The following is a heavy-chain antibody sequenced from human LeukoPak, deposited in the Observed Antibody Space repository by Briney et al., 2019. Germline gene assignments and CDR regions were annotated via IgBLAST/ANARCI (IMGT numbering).Heavy chain of an antibody. CDR2: IGGSSSSL. Sequence: SGGSLRLSCAASGFSFSIYSMNWVRQAPGKGLGWVSSIGGSSSSLYYAESVKGRFTISRDNARNSLYSQMNSVRAEDTAVYYCAKEAGQDYGALDAFDVWGQGTMVTVSS. D-gene: IGHD4-17*01. CDR3: AKEAGQDYGALDAFDV. CDR1: GFSFSIYS. V-gene: IGHV3-21*01. J-gene: IGHJ3*01.